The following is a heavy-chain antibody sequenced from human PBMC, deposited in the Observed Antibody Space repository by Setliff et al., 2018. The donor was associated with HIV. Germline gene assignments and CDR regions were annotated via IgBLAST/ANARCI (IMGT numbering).Heavy chain of an antibody. D-gene: IGHD6-6*01. CDR1: GDSIDRGGYY. CDR2: IYYNGQT. CDR3: ARTRVWADAGRYFAS. Sequence: SETLSLTCAVSGDSIDRGGYYWSWIRQLPGKGLEWIGYIYYNGQTYYNPSLKTRVTISLGTSNTQFSLRLNSVTAADTAVYYCARTRVWADAGRYFASWGQGTLVTVSS. V-gene: IGHV4-31*11. J-gene: IGHJ4*02.